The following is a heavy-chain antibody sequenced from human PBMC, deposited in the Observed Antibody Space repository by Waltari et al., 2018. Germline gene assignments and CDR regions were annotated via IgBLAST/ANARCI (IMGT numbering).Heavy chain of an antibody. V-gene: IGHV1-18*01. CDR3: ARGDDILTGDHKGLDY. CDR2: SRAYKGDT. Sequence: QVQVVQSGAEVKNPGASVRVSCKASGYTFTSYGFSWVRQAPGHGLEWMGWSRAYKGDTNYAQKFQGRVTMTTDTSRTTAYMELRSLRSDDTAVYYCARGDDILTGDHKGLDYWGQGTLVSVSS. J-gene: IGHJ4*02. D-gene: IGHD3-9*01. CDR1: GYTFTSYG.